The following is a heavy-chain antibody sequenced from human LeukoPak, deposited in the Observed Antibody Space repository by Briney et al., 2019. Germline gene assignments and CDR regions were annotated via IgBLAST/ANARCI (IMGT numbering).Heavy chain of an antibody. CDR3: AKDRSGYSGYGLSDY. CDR1: GFTFSGYV. CDR2: ISNDGSNK. V-gene: IGHV3-30*18. J-gene: IGHJ4*02. D-gene: IGHD5-12*01. Sequence: GGSLRLSCAASGFTFSGYVMHWVRQAPGKGLEWVSFISNDGSNKCYADSVKGRFTISRDNSKNTLYLQMNGLRAEDAAVYYCAKDRSGYSGYGLSDYWGQGTLVTVSS.